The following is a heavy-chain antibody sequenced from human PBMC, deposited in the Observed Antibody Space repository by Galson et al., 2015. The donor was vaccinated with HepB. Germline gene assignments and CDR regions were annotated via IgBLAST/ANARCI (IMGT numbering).Heavy chain of an antibody. Sequence: SLRLFCAASGFSFSVFYMTWIRQAPGKGLEWIPYISGSGTTAYYATSVKGRFTVSRDNAKKSLYVQMNSLRAEDTAVYYCARAAGWVDPWGQGTLVIVSS. J-gene: IGHJ5*02. CDR2: ISGSGTTA. CDR1: GFSFSVFY. V-gene: IGHV3-11*01. CDR3: ARAAGWVDP.